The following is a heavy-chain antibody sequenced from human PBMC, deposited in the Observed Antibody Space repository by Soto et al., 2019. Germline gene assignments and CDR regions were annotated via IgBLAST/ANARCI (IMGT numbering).Heavy chain of an antibody. CDR3: ALPRYDSSGYPRSGLLTH. D-gene: IGHD3-22*01. CDR2: ISAYNGNT. CDR1: GYTFTSYG. J-gene: IGHJ4*02. Sequence: ASVKVSCKASGYTFTSYGISWVRQAPGQGLEWMGWISAYNGNTNYAQKLQGRVTMTTDTSTSTAYMELRSLRSDDTAVYYCALPRYDSSGYPRSGLLTHWGQGTLVTASS. V-gene: IGHV1-18*01.